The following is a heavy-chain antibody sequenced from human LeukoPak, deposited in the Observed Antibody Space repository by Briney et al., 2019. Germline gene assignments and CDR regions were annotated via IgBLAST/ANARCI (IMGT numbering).Heavy chain of an antibody. CDR1: RGTFSSNA. V-gene: IGHV1-69*13. Sequence: ASVKVSCKASRGTFSSNAISWARQAPGQGLEWMGGIIPIFGTATYAQKFQGRVTITADDSTSTAYMELSSLRSEDTAVYYCARDHRRRYCSSTSCYLGWFDPWGQGTLVTVSS. J-gene: IGHJ5*02. D-gene: IGHD2-2*01. CDR2: IIPIFGTA. CDR3: ARDHRRRYCSSTSCYLGWFDP.